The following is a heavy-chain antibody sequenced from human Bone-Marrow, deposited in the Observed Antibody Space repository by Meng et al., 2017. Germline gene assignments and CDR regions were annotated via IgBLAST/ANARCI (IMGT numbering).Heavy chain of an antibody. CDR3: AHTDYYSKTLWFGELSFWGNPYDAFDI. CDR1: GFSLSTSGVG. CDR2: IYWDDDK. J-gene: IGHJ3*02. D-gene: IGHD3-10*01. V-gene: IGHV2-5*02. Sequence: SGPTLVKPTQTLTLTCTFSGFSLSTSGVGVGWIRQPPGKALEWLALIYWDDDKRYSPSLKSRLTITKDTSKNQVVLTMTNMDPVDTATYYCAHTDYYSKTLWFGELSFWGNPYDAFDIWGQGTMVTVSS.